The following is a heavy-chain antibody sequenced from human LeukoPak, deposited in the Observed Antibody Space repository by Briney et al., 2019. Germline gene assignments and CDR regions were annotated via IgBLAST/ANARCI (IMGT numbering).Heavy chain of an antibody. Sequence: SETLSLTCAVYGGSFSGYYWSWIRQPPGKGLEWIGEINYSGSTNYNPSLKSRVTISVDTSKNQFSLKLSSVTAADTAVYYCARAPWLRPFDIWGQGTMVTVSS. CDR1: GGSFSGYY. D-gene: IGHD3-9*01. CDR3: ARAPWLRPFDI. V-gene: IGHV4-34*01. J-gene: IGHJ3*02. CDR2: INYSGST.